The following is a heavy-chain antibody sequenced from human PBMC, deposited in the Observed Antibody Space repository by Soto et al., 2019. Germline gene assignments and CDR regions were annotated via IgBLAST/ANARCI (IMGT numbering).Heavy chain of an antibody. D-gene: IGHD7-27*01. CDR2: LSSSGGTT. Sequence: EVQLLESGGGLVQPGGSLRLSCAASGFTFSIYAMTWVRQAPGKGLEWVSGLSSSGGTTHYADSVKGRFTISRDNSKNTLFLQMNSLRAEDTAVYYCAGGTGEWPYYYYGMDVWGQGTTVTVSS. CDR3: AGGTGEWPYYYYGMDV. CDR1: GFTFSIYA. J-gene: IGHJ6*02. V-gene: IGHV3-23*01.